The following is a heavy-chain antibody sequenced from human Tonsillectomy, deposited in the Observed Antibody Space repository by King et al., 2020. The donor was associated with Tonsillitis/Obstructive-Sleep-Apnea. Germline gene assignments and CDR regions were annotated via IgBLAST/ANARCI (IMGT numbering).Heavy chain of an antibody. V-gene: IGHV3-11*01. CDR3: ARATPYYDFWSGSCDN. CDR1: GFTFSDYY. J-gene: IGHJ4*02. D-gene: IGHD3-3*01. CDR2: ITNNGNIL. Sequence: QLVQSGGGLVKPGGSLRLSCATSGFTFSDYYMSWIRQAPGKGLEWISYITNNGNILYYADSVKGRFTISRDNAKNSLYLQMHSLRDDDTAVYYCARATPYYDFWSGSCDNWGQGILVTVSS.